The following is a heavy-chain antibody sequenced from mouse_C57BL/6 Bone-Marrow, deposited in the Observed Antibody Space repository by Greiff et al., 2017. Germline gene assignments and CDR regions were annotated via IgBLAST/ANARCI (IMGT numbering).Heavy chain of an antibody. Sequence: EVQRVESGGDLVKPGGSLKLYCAASGFTFSSYGMSWVRQTPDKRLEWVATISSGGSYTYYPDSVKGRFTISRDNAKNTLYLQMSSLKSEDTAMYYCARLRLLRFAYWGQGTLVTVSA. V-gene: IGHV5-6*01. CDR1: GFTFSSYG. J-gene: IGHJ3*01. CDR3: ARLRLLRFAY. D-gene: IGHD1-1*01. CDR2: ISSGGSYT.